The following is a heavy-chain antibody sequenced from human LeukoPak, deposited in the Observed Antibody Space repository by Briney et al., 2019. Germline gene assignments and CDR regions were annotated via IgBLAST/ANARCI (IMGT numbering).Heavy chain of an antibody. V-gene: IGHV3-48*01. D-gene: IGHD2-21*02. CDR2: ISSSSSTI. J-gene: IGHJ4*02. CDR3: ARDSSYCGGDCYPMDHYLDY. Sequence: GGSLRLSCAASGFTFSSYSMNWVRQAPGKGLEWVSYISSSSSTIYYADSVKGRFTISRDNAKNSLYLQMNSLRAEDTAVYYCARDSSYCGGDCYPMDHYLDYWGQGTLVTVSS. CDR1: GFTFSSYS.